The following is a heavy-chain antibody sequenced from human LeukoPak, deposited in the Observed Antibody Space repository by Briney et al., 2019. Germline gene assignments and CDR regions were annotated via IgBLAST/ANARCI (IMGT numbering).Heavy chain of an antibody. D-gene: IGHD4-17*01. CDR2: IYHSGST. V-gene: IGHV4-30-2*01. J-gene: IGHJ3*02. CDR3: ARVDYGDYVEAFDI. CDR1: GGSINNYY. Sequence: ASETLSLTCAVSGGSINNYYWSWIRQPPGKGLEWIGYIYHSGSTYYNPSLKSRVTISVDRSKNQFSLKLSSVTAADTAVYYCARVDYGDYVEAFDIWGQGTMVTVSS.